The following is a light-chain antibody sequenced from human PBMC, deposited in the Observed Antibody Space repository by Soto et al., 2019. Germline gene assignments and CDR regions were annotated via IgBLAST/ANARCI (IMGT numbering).Light chain of an antibody. CDR3: QRYGSSPPT. Sequence: EIVLTQSPGTLSLTPEERATLSCRASQSVSSSYLAWYQQKPGQAPRLLIYGASSRATGIPDRFSGSGSGTDFTLTISRLEPEDFAVYYCQRYGSSPPTFGQGTRLEIK. CDR1: QSVSSSY. V-gene: IGKV3-20*01. CDR2: GAS. J-gene: IGKJ5*01.